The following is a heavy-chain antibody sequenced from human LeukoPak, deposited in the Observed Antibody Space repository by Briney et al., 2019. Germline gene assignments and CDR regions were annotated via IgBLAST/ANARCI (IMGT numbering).Heavy chain of an antibody. J-gene: IGHJ4*02. CDR2: IYYSEST. Sequence: SETLSLTCSVSGGSISTYYWSWIRQPPGKGLEWVGYIYYSESTNYNPSLKSRVTISVDTSKNQFSLKLSSVTAADTAVYYCARDRGSSGWTGYFDSWGRGTLVTVSS. D-gene: IGHD6-19*01. CDR1: GGSISTYY. V-gene: IGHV4-59*01. CDR3: ARDRGSSGWTGYFDS.